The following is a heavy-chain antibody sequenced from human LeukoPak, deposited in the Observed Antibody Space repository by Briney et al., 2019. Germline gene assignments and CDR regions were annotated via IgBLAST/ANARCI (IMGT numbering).Heavy chain of an antibody. V-gene: IGHV5-51*01. J-gene: IGHJ4*02. CDR1: GYSFPTYW. Sequence: GESLKISCKGSGYSFPTYWIGWVRQMPGKGLEWMGIIYPGDSDTRYSPSFQGQVTISADKSISTAYLQWRSLKASDTAMYYCARRLACSSASCYWYFDYWGQGTLVTVSS. D-gene: IGHD2-2*01. CDR3: ARRLACSSASCYWYFDY. CDR2: IYPGDSDT.